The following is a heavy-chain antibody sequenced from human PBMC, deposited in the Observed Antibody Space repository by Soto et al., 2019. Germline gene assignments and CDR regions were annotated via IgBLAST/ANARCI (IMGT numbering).Heavy chain of an antibody. CDR1: GFTFDDYA. D-gene: IGHD2-15*01. J-gene: IGHJ4*02. CDR2: ISWNSGSI. CDR3: VGGSKGYPHPFDY. Sequence: EVQLVESGGGLVQPGRSLRLSCAASGFTFDDYAMHWVRQAPGKGLEWVSGISWNSGSIGYADSVKGRFTISRDNAKNSLYLQMNSLRAEDTALYYCVGGSKGYPHPFDYWGQGTLVTVSS. V-gene: IGHV3-9*01.